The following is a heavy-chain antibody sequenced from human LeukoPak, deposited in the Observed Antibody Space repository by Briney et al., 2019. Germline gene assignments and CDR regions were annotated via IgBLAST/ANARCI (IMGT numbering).Heavy chain of an antibody. CDR2: IRYDGIVT. D-gene: IGHD4-11*01. CDR3: ARSKLNWFDP. CDR1: EFTFSNYW. V-gene: IGHV3-74*01. Sequence: PGGSLRLSCVASEFTFSNYWIHWVRQPPGKGLVWVPRIRYDGIVTNYADSVEGRFTISRDNSKNTLYLQMNSLRAEDTAVYYCARSKLNWFDPWGQGTLVTVSS. J-gene: IGHJ5*02.